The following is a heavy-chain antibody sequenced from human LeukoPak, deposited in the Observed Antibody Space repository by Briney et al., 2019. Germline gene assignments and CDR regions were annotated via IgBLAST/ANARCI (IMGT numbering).Heavy chain of an antibody. D-gene: IGHD3-10*01. CDR2: ISSSSNYI. CDR3: AREDSYYYGSGSYPFDY. Sequence: GGSLRLSCAASGFTFSSYNMNWVRQAPGKGLEWVASISSSSNYIYYVDSVKGRFTISRDNAKNSLYLQMNSLRAEDTAVYYCAREDSYYYGSGSYPFDYWGQGTLVTVSS. J-gene: IGHJ4*02. CDR1: GFTFSSYN. V-gene: IGHV3-21*06.